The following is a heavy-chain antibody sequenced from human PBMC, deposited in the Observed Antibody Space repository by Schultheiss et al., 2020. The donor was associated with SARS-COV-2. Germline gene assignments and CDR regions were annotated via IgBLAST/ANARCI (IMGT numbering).Heavy chain of an antibody. Sequence: GESLKISCAASGFTFSSYSMNWVRQAPGKGLEWVSSISSSSSYIYYADSVKGRFTISRDNAKNSLYLQMNSLRAEDTAVYYCAKGRTIFGVVIGSDYYYMDVWGKGTTVTVSS. D-gene: IGHD3-3*01. CDR1: GFTFSSYS. CDR3: AKGRTIFGVVIGSDYYYMDV. CDR2: ISSSSSYI. V-gene: IGHV3-21*04. J-gene: IGHJ6*03.